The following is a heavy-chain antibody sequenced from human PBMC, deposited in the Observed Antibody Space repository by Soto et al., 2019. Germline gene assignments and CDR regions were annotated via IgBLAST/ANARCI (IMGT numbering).Heavy chain of an antibody. CDR3: ASLTRGYCSGGSCYSEYNWFDP. Sequence: SETLSLTCAVYGGSFIGYYWSWIRQPPGKGLEWIGEINHSGSTNYNPSLKSRVTISVDTSKNQFSLKLSSVTAADTAVYYCASLTRGYCSGGSCYSEYNWFDPWGQGTLVTVSS. CDR2: INHSGST. J-gene: IGHJ5*02. CDR1: GGSFIGYY. V-gene: IGHV4-34*01. D-gene: IGHD2-15*01.